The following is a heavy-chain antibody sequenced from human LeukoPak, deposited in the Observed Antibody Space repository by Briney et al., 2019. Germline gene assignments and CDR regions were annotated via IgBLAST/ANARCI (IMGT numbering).Heavy chain of an antibody. CDR1: GFTFSSYA. CDR2: ISYDGSNK. D-gene: IGHD3-16*01. J-gene: IGHJ4*02. Sequence: GGSLRLSCAASGFTFSSYAMHWVRQAPGKGLEGVAVISYDGSNKYYADSVKGRFTISRDNSKNTLYLQMNSLRAEDTAVYYCARDGLYGAGPRFDYWGQGTLVTVSS. CDR3: ARDGLYGAGPRFDY. V-gene: IGHV3-30*04.